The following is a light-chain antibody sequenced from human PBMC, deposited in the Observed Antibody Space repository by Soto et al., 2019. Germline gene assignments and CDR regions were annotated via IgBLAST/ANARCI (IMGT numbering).Light chain of an antibody. CDR3: MQALHTLNT. CDR1: QSLLDSNGYNY. J-gene: IGKJ2*01. CDR2: MGA. Sequence: DIVITQSPLSLAVTPGEPASISCRSSQSLLDSNGYNYLDWYLQKPGQSPQLLIYMGAYRSSLGPDRFSGSGSGTDFTLKISRVEAEDVGVYYCMQALHTLNTFVQVTKLESK. V-gene: IGKV2-28*01.